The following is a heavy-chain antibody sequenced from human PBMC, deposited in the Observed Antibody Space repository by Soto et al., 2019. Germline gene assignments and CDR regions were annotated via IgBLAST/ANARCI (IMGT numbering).Heavy chain of an antibody. CDR2: ISSSSSTI. V-gene: IGHV3-48*01. Sequence: GGSLRLSCAASGFTFSSHSMNWVRQAPGKGLEWVSYISSSSSTIYYADSVKGRFTISRDNAKNSLYLQMNSLRAEDTAVYYCAREDSSSWLNWFDPWGQGTLVTGSS. CDR3: AREDSSSWLNWFDP. D-gene: IGHD6-13*01. J-gene: IGHJ5*02. CDR1: GFTFSSHS.